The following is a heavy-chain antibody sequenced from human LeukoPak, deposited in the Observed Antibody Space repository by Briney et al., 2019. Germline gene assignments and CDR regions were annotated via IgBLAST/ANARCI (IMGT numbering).Heavy chain of an antibody. D-gene: IGHD2/OR15-2a*01. CDR2: VYNSGDT. Sequence: SETLSLTCTVSGGSTSSDYWSWIRQSPGKGLEWVGYVYNSGDTGKNPSLKGRVTVLLDTSKNQFSLKLSSVTAADTAVYYCAGHHPRNTVDFWGQGTLVTVSS. CDR1: GGSTSSDY. J-gene: IGHJ4*02. CDR3: AGHHPRNTVDF. V-gene: IGHV4-59*08.